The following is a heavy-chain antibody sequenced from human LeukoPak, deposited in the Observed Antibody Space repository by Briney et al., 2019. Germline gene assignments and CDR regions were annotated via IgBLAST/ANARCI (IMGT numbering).Heavy chain of an antibody. D-gene: IGHD3-10*01. CDR2: IIPIFGTA. V-gene: IGHV1-69*01. J-gene: IGHJ4*02. CDR3: ARDLGSGGVFDY. Sequence: SVKVSCKASGGTFRSYAISWVRQAPGQGLEWMGGIIPIFGTANYAQKFQGRVTITADESTSTAYMELSSLRSEDTAVYYCARDLGSGGVFDYWGQGTLVTVSS. CDR1: GGTFRSYA.